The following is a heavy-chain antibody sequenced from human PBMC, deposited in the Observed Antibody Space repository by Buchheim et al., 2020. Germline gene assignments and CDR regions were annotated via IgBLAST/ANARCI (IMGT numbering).Heavy chain of an antibody. CDR1: GYSFTSYG. D-gene: IGHD3-10*01. CDR3: ARVMEGAGTYYNGFYGMDV. J-gene: IGHJ6*02. V-gene: IGHV1-18*01. CDR2: ISGYNGNT. Sequence: QTLLVQSGAEVKKPGASVKVSCKASGYSFTSYGLSWVRQAPGQGLEWMGWISGYNGNTIFAQKVQGRVTMNTDTSTSTAYMELRSLRSDDTAVYYCARVMEGAGTYYNGFYGMDVWGQGTT.